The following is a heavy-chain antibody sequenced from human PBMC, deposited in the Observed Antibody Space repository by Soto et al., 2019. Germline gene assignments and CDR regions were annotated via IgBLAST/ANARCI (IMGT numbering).Heavy chain of an antibody. V-gene: IGHV1-18*01. Sequence: QVQLVQSGAEVKKPGASVKVSCKASGYTFTSYGISWVRQAPGQGLEWMGWISAYNGNTNYAQKLQGRVTMTTDTSTSNAYMKLRSLSSDDTGVYYCAIALGYSYGYSVGLYGMDVWGQGTTVTVSS. CDR1: GYTFTSYG. CDR2: ISAYNGNT. D-gene: IGHD5-18*01. J-gene: IGHJ6*02. CDR3: AIALGYSYGYSVGLYGMDV.